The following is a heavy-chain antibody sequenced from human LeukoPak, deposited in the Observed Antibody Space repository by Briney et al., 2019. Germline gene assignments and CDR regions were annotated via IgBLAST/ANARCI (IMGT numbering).Heavy chain of an antibody. D-gene: IGHD3-22*01. CDR1: GFTFSSYW. V-gene: IGHV3-7*03. Sequence: GGSLRLSCAASGFTFSSYWMSWVRQAPGKGLEWVANIKQDGGERYYADSVKGRFTISRDNAKNSLYLQMNSLRAEDTALYYCAKSFLIYYYDSSGYQGFDYWGQGTLVTVSS. CDR3: AKSFLIYYYDSSGYQGFDY. CDR2: IKQDGGER. J-gene: IGHJ4*02.